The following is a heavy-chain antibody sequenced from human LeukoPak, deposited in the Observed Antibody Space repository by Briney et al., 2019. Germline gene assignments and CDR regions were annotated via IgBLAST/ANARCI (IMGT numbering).Heavy chain of an antibody. J-gene: IGHJ4*02. V-gene: IGHV5-51*01. CDR1: GYSFASYR. Sequence: GESLKISCKGSGYSFASYRIGWVRQMPGKGLEWMGTIYPSDSDTRYSPSFQGQVTISADKSISTAYLQWRSLKASDTAMYYCARGGRSFTEIDYWGQGTLVTVSS. CDR3: ARGGRSFTEIDY. CDR2: IYPSDSDT. D-gene: IGHD6-6*01.